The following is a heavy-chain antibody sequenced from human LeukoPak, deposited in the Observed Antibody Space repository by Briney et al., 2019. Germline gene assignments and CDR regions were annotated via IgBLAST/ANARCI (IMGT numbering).Heavy chain of an antibody. CDR2: IRYDGSNK. CDR1: GFTFSSYG. J-gene: IGHJ4*02. Sequence: GGSLRLSCAASGFTFSSYGMHWVRQAPGKGLEWVAFIRYDGSNKYYADSVKGRFTISRDNSKNTLYLQMNSLRAEDTAVYYCAKDQLYYDFWSGQIDYWGQGTLVTVSS. V-gene: IGHV3-30*02. CDR3: AKDQLYYDFWSGQIDY. D-gene: IGHD3-3*01.